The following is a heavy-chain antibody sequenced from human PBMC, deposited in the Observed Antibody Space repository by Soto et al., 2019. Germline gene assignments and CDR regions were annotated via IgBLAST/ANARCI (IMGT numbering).Heavy chain of an antibody. Sequence: ASVKVYCKASGYTFTSYDINWVRQATGQGLEWMGWMNPNSGNTGYAQKFQGRVTMTRNTSISTAYMELSSLRSEDTAVYYCARGRSAAGTGWFDPWGQGTLVTVSS. D-gene: IGHD6-13*01. V-gene: IGHV1-8*01. CDR1: GYTFTSYD. CDR2: MNPNSGNT. J-gene: IGHJ5*02. CDR3: ARGRSAAGTGWFDP.